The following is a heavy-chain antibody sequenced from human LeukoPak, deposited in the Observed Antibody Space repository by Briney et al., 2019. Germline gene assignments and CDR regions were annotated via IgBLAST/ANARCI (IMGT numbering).Heavy chain of an antibody. Sequence: PSETLSLTCTVSGGSISSGGYYWSWIRQHPGKGLEWIGYIYYSGSTYYNPSLKSRVTISVDTSKNQFSLKLSSVTAADTAVYYCARGDVYYYDSSGYYHTGYYFDYWGQGTLVTVSS. CDR1: GGSISSGGYY. D-gene: IGHD3-22*01. CDR3: ARGDVYYYDSSGYYHTGYYFDY. CDR2: IYYSGST. V-gene: IGHV4-31*03. J-gene: IGHJ4*02.